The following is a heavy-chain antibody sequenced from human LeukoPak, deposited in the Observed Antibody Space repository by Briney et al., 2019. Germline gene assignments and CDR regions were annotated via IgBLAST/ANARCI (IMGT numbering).Heavy chain of an antibody. D-gene: IGHD2-15*01. V-gene: IGHV4-59*13. CDR3: ARFADRGWYFDY. Sequence: SETLSLTCTVSGGSISSYYWRWLRQPPGKGLEWIGYIYYSRSTNYNASLKSRVTISVDTSKNQFSLKLSSVTAADTAVYYCARFADRGWYFDYWGQGTLVTVSS. CDR1: GGSISSYY. CDR2: IYYSRST. J-gene: IGHJ4*02.